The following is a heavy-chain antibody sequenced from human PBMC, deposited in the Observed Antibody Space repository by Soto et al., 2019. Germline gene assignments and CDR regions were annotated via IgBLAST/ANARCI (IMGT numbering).Heavy chain of an antibody. D-gene: IGHD3-10*01. CDR3: ARVIVRGVAAESPYYYYGMDV. CDR2: IYYSGST. Sequence: PSETLSLTCTVSGGSISSYYWSWIRQPPGKGLEWIGYIYYSGSTNYNPSLKSRVTISVDTSKNQFSLKLSSVTAADTAVYYCARVIVRGVAAESPYYYYGMDVWGQGTTVTVS. CDR1: GGSISSYY. V-gene: IGHV4-59*01. J-gene: IGHJ6*02.